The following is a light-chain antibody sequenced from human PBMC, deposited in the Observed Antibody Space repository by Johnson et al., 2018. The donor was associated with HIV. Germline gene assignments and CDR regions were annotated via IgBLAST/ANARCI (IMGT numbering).Light chain of an antibody. CDR3: GTWDSSLNAYV. CDR1: SSNIGNNY. J-gene: IGLJ1*01. CDR2: DNN. V-gene: IGLV1-51*01. Sequence: QSVLTQPPSVSAAPGQKVTISCSGSSSNIGNNYVSWYQQFPGTAPKLLIYDNNKRPSGIPDRFSGSKSGTSATLDITGLQTGDEADYYCGTWDSSLNAYVFGAATKVAVL.